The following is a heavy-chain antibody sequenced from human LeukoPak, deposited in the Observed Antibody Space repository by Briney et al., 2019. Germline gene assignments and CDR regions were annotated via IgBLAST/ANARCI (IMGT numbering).Heavy chain of an antibody. V-gene: IGHV3-74*01. J-gene: IGHJ4*02. CDR2: INSDGSST. D-gene: IGHD4-17*01. Sequence: GGSLRLSCAASGFTFSSYWMHWVRQAPGKGLVWVSRINSDGSSTSYADSVKGRFTISRDNAKNSLYLQMNSLRAEDTAVYYCARGGTVSSGVFDYWGQGTLVTVSS. CDR1: GFTFSSYW. CDR3: ARGGTVSSGVFDY.